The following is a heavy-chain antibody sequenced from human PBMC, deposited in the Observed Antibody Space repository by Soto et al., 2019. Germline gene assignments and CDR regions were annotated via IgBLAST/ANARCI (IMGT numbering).Heavy chain of an antibody. V-gene: IGHV4-30-4*01. CDR1: GGSISSGDYY. J-gene: IGHJ4*02. D-gene: IGHD2-21*01. Sequence: PSETLSLTCTVSGGSISSGDYYWRWIRQPPGKGLEWIGYIYYSGSTYYNPSLKSRVTISVDTSKNQFSLKLSSVTAADTAVYYCARVITRPAIHVDYWGQGTLVTVSS. CDR3: ARVITRPAIHVDY. CDR2: IYYSGST.